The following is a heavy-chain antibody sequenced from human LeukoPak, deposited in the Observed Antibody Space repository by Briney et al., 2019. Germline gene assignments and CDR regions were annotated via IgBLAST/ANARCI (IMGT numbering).Heavy chain of an antibody. J-gene: IGHJ6*02. CDR2: INHSGST. Sequence: SETLSLTCAVYGGSFSGYYWSWIRQPPGKGLEWIGEINHSGSTNHNPSLKSRVTISVDTSKNQFSLKLSSVTAADTAVYYCARGWKRTYYGMDVWGQGTTVTVSS. CDR3: ARGWKRTYYGMDV. CDR1: GGSFSGYY. V-gene: IGHV4-34*01. D-gene: IGHD1-1*01.